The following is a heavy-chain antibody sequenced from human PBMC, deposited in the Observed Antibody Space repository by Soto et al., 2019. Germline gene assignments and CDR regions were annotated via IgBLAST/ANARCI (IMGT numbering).Heavy chain of an antibody. J-gene: IGHJ4*02. CDR3: ARAFSGSYPNFDY. D-gene: IGHD1-26*01. Sequence: VQLVESGGGLVQPGGSLRLSCAASGFIFRSYAMHWVRQAPGKGLEWVAVITYDGANGYYADSVRGRFAISRDNSKSTLFLQMNSLRPEDTAVYYCARAFSGSYPNFDYWGQGTLVTVSS. V-gene: IGHV3-30*09. CDR1: GFIFRSYA. CDR2: ITYDGANG.